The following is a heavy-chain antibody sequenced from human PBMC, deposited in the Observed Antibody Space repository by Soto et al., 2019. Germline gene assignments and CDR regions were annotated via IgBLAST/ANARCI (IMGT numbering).Heavy chain of an antibody. V-gene: IGHV4-31*03. D-gene: IGHD6-13*01. CDR3: AIEVGRSNQFDL. J-gene: IGHJ5*02. Sequence: TSETLSLTCTVSGGSISSGGYYWSWIRQHPGKGLEWIGYIYYSGSTYYNPSLKSRVTISVDTSKNQFSLKLSSVTAADTAVYYCAIEVGRSNQFDLWGQGTMVTVSS. CDR1: GGSISSGGYY. CDR2: IYYSGST.